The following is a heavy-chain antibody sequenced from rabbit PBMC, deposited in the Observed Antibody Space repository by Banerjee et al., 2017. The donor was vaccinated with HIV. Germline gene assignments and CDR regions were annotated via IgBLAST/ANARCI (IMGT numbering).Heavy chain of an antibody. CDR2: IHADSGVT. V-gene: IGHV1S40*01. CDR3: ARGLVAGVLDL. Sequence: QSLEESGGDLVKPGASLTLTCTASGFSFSSSYYMCWVRQAPGKGLEWIACIHADSGVTYYASWAKGRFTISKTSSTTVTLQMTSLTAADTATYFCARGLVAGVLDLWGPGTLVTVS. CDR1: GFSFSSSYY. J-gene: IGHJ6*01. D-gene: IGHD3-3*01.